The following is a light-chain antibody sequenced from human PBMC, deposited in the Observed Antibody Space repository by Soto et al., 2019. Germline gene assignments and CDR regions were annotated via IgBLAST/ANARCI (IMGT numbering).Light chain of an antibody. V-gene: IGKV3-20*01. CDR2: GAS. CDR1: QTVSSND. CDR3: QHYGSSWT. J-gene: IGKJ1*01. Sequence: SVLTQSPGTVSLSPGERATLSCRASQTVSSNDLARFPQKGGQDPRLRIFGASSRAAGIPDRFIGSVSGTDFILTISRLEREEFAVYYCQHYGSSWTFGQGTKVDI.